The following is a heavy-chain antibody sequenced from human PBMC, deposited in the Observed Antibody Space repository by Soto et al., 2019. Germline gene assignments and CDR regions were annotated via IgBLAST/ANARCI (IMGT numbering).Heavy chain of an antibody. CDR3: ARVFYDNSAYYYDY. CDR2: ISSSADRT. V-gene: IGHV3-64*02. Sequence: EVQLVESGEGLVQPGGSLRLSCAASGFTFSMFAMHWVRQAPGKGLEYVSAISSSADRTYYADSVKGRFTISRDNSKNMVYLQMGSLRAEDMAVYYCARVFYDNSAYYYDYWGQGTLVTVSS. CDR1: GFTFSMFA. J-gene: IGHJ4*02. D-gene: IGHD3-22*01.